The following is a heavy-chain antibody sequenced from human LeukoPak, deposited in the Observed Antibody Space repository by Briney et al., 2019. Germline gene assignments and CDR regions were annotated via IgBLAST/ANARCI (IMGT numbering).Heavy chain of an antibody. V-gene: IGHV3-48*03. J-gene: IGHJ4*02. CDR3: ARDPTVTTSFFDY. D-gene: IGHD4-17*01. Sequence: PGGSLRLSCAASGFTFSSYEMNWVRQAPGKGLEWVSYISSSGSTIYYADSVKGRFTISRDNAKNSLYLQMNSLRAEDTAMYYCARDPTVTTSFFDYWGQGTLVTVSS. CDR2: ISSSGSTI. CDR1: GFTFSSYE.